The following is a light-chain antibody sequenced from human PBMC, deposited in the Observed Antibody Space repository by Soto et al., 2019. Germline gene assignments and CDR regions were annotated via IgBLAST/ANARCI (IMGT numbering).Light chain of an antibody. CDR1: QSISTY. V-gene: IGKV1-5*03. Sequence: DIQMTQSPSTLSACVGDRVTITCRASQSISTYLAWYQQKPGKAPKLLIYKASSLESGVPSGFSGSGSGTEFTLTISSLQPDDFATYYCQQYNSYWGTFGQGTKVDIK. CDR3: QQYNSYWGT. J-gene: IGKJ1*01. CDR2: KAS.